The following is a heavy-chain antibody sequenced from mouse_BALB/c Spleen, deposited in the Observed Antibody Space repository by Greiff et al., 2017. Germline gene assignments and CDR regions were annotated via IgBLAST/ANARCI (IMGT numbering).Heavy chain of an antibody. J-gene: IGHJ3*01. CDR1: GFTFSSFG. D-gene: IGHD2-1*01. CDR3: ARNGNYGGFAY. Sequence: EVQVVESGGGLVQPGGSRKLSCAASGFTFSSFGMHWVRQAPEKGLEWVAYISSGSSTIYYADTVKGRFTISRDNPKNTLFLQMTSLRSEDTAMYYCARNGNYGGFAYWGQGTLVTVSA. V-gene: IGHV5-17*02. CDR2: ISSGSSTI.